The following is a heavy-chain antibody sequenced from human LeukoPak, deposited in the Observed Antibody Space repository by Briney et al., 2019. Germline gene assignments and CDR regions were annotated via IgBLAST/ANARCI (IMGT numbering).Heavy chain of an antibody. V-gene: IGHV3-21*01. CDR1: GFTFSSYN. CDR2: ISSSSTYM. CDR3: ARYSGTYRDY. Sequence: PGGSPRLSCAASGFTFSSYNMNWVRQAPGRGLEWVSSISSSSTYMFYADSVKGRFTISRDNAKNSLYLRMDSLRAEDTAVYYCARYSGTYRDYWGQGTLVTVSS. D-gene: IGHD1-26*01. J-gene: IGHJ4*02.